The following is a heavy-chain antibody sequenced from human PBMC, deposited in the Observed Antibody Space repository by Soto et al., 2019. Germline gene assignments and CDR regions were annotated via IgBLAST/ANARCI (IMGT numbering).Heavy chain of an antibody. CDR3: AKDINPDYGGNSAGPFDY. V-gene: IGHV3-43*01. J-gene: IGHJ4*02. D-gene: IGHD4-17*01. CDR1: GFTFDDYT. CDR2: ISWDGGST. Sequence: GGSLRLSCAASGFTFDDYTMHWVRQAPGEGLEWVSLISWDGGSTYYADSVKGRFTISRDNSKNSLYLQMNSLRTEDTALYYCAKDINPDYGGNSAGPFDYWGQGTLVTVSS.